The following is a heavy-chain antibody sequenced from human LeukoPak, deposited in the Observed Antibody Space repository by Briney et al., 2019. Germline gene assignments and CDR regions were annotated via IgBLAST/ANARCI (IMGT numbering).Heavy chain of an antibody. D-gene: IGHD6-6*01. CDR1: GYTFTSYD. V-gene: IGHV1-18*01. CDR2: ISAYNGNT. CDR3: ARDDKKQLVTMDY. Sequence: ASVKVSCKASGYTFTSYDINWVRQATGQGLEWMGWISAYNGNTNYAQKLQGRVTMTTDTSTSTAYMGLRSLRSDDTAVYYCARDDKKQLVTMDYWGQGTLVTVSS. J-gene: IGHJ4*02.